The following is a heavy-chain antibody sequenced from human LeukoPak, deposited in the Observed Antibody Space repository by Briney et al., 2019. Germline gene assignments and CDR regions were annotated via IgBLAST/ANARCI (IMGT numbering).Heavy chain of an antibody. V-gene: IGHV1-18*01. D-gene: IGHD3-10*01. CDR2: INAHNSNT. CDR1: GYTFTTYG. Sequence: ASVKLSCKASGYTFTTYGISWVRQAPGQGLEWMAWINAHNSNTKYADDVQGRITMATDTSTITAYMELSSLRSDDTAVYHCARGYYYGSGNYYSNWVDPWGQGTRVTVSA. J-gene: IGHJ5*02. CDR3: ARGYYYGSGNYYSNWVDP.